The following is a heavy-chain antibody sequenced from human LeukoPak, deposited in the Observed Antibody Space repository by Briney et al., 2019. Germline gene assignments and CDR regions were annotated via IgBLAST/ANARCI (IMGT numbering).Heavy chain of an antibody. CDR3: AKDSDDSSGYYVRYYYYGMDV. Sequence: GGSLRLSCAASGNYWMHWVRQAPGKGLVWVSHINSDGSWTSYADSVKGRFTISKDNAKNTVYLQMNSLRAEDTAVYYCAKDSDDSSGYYVRYYYYGMDVWGQGTTVTVSS. J-gene: IGHJ6*02. V-gene: IGHV3-74*01. CDR2: INSDGSWT. D-gene: IGHD3-22*01. CDR1: GNYW.